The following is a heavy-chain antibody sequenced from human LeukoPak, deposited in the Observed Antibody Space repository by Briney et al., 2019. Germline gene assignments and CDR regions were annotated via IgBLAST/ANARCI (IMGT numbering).Heavy chain of an antibody. V-gene: IGHV3-23*01. J-gene: IGHJ4*02. CDR3: AKNVVVKRYIDF. Sequence: GWSLTLSCAASGFTFINHAMSWLRQAPGKGLQWVAVISGGGRTTEYADFVKGRFTISRDNSKNTLSLQMNSLTVEDTAIYFCAKNVVVKRYIDFWGQGTLVTVSS. CDR2: ISGGGRTT. D-gene: IGHD2-15*01. CDR1: GFTFINHA.